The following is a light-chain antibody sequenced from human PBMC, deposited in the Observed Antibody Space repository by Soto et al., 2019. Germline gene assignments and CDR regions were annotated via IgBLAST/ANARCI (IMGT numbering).Light chain of an antibody. V-gene: IGKV3-15*01. Sequence: EVVMTQSPATLSASPGERATLSCWASETVATNLAWYQQKPGHAPRLLISGASTRADGISDRFRGSGSGTAFTLTLSSLRYEDSGILYCQQYFEWPPMTFGQGTKV. CDR1: ETVATN. CDR2: GAS. J-gene: IGKJ1*01. CDR3: QQYFEWPPMT.